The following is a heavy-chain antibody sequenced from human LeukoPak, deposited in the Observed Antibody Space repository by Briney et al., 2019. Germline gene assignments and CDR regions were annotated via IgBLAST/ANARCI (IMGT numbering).Heavy chain of an antibody. CDR1: GFTFSSYE. J-gene: IGHJ6*04. D-gene: IGHD3-10*02. CDR3: AELDITMIGGV. V-gene: IGHV3-48*03. CDR2: ISSSGSTI. Sequence: GGSLRLSCAASGFTFSSYEMNWVRQAPGKGLEWVSYISSSGSTIYYADSVKGRFTISRDNAKNSLYLQMNSLRAEDTAVYYCAELDITMIGGVWGKGTTVTISS.